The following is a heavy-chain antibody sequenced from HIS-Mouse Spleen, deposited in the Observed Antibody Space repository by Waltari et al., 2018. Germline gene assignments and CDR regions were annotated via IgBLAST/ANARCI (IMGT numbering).Heavy chain of an antibody. CDR1: GYSISSGYY. J-gene: IGHJ4*02. CDR2: IYHSGST. V-gene: IGHV4-38-2*02. CDR3: ARANWGSYYFDY. Sequence: HVQLQESGPGLVKPSETLSLTCTVSGYSISSGYYWGWIRQPPGKGLEWIGSIYHSGSTYYNPSLKSRVTISVDTSKNQFSLKLSSVTAADTAVYYCARANWGSYYFDYWGQGTLVTVSS. D-gene: IGHD7-27*01.